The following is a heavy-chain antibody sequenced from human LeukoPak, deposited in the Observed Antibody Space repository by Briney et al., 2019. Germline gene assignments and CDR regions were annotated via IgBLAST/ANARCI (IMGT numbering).Heavy chain of an antibody. Sequence: NAGESLKISCKGSGYSFTSYWIGWVRQMPGKGLEWMGIIYPGDSDTRYSPSFQGQVTISADKFISTAYLQWSSLKASDTAMYYCARQPGYSSSWYLGDYWSQGTLVTVSS. V-gene: IGHV5-51*01. CDR3: ARQPGYSSSWYLGDY. CDR2: IYPGDSDT. J-gene: IGHJ4*02. D-gene: IGHD6-13*01. CDR1: GYSFTSYW.